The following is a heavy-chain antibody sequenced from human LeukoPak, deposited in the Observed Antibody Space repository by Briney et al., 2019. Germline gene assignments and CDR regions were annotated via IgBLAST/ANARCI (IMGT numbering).Heavy chain of an antibody. CDR2: ISGSGGST. CDR1: GFTFSYFY. V-gene: IGHV3-23*01. Sequence: GGSLRLSCAASGFTFSYFYMSWIRQAPGKGLEWVSAISGSGGSTYYADSVKGRFTISRDNSKNTLYLQMNSLRAEDTAVYYCAKSTAMASDAFDIWGQGTMVTVSS. D-gene: IGHD5-18*01. CDR3: AKSTAMASDAFDI. J-gene: IGHJ3*02.